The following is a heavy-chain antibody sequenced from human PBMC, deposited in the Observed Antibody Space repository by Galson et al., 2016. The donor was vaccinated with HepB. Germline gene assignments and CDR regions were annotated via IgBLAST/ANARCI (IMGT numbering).Heavy chain of an antibody. CDR3: AREGCHDTSCYNYLDY. D-gene: IGHD2-2*02. Sequence: SLRLSCAASGFTFSTYSMTWVRQAPGKGLEWVSKIIGTGYHAYYGESVTGRFTVSRDNSKNTLYLQMNHLRVADTATYYCAREGCHDTSCYNYLDYWGQGTLVTVS. CDR2: IIGTGYHA. CDR1: GFTFSTYS. V-gene: IGHV3-23*01. J-gene: IGHJ4*02.